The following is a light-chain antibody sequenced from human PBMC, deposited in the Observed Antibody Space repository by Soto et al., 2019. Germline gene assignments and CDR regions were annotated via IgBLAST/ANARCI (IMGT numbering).Light chain of an antibody. J-gene: IGLJ3*02. Sequence: QAVLTQSPSASASLGASVKLTCTLSSGHSSYAIAWHQQQPEKGPRYLMKLNSDGSHGKGDGIPDRFSGSSSGAERYLTISSLQSEDEADYYCQTWGTGSWVFGGGTQLTVL. V-gene: IGLV4-69*01. CDR1: SGHSSYA. CDR3: QTWGTGSWV. CDR2: LNSDGSH.